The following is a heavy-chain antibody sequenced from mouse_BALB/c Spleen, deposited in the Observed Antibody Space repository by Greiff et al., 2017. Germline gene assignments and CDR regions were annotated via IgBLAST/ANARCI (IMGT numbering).Heavy chain of an antibody. CDR3: ARGGGGNYVDYAMDY. CDR1: GFTFSDYG. J-gene: IGHJ4*01. D-gene: IGHD2-1*01. CDR2: ISNLAYSI. V-gene: IGHV5-15*02. Sequence: EVMLVESGGGLVQPGGSRKLSCAASGFTFSDYGMAWVRQAPGKGPEWVAFISNLAYSIYYADTVTGRFTISRENAKNTLYLEMSSLRSEDTAMYYGARGGGGNYVDYAMDYWGQGTSVTVSS.